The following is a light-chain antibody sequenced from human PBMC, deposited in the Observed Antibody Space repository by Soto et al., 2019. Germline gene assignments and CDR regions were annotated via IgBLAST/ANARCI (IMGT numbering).Light chain of an antibody. CDR3: QSYDTGLSGPVV. V-gene: IGLV1-40*01. CDR2: GNT. J-gene: IGLJ2*01. Sequence: QSVLTQPPSLSGAPGQNIIISCTGAGSNIGAGFDVHWYQQLPGTAPKLLIYGNTNRPSGVPDRFSGSKSGTSASLVITGLQAEDEADYYCQSYDTGLSGPVVFGGGTKLTVL. CDR1: GSNIGAGFD.